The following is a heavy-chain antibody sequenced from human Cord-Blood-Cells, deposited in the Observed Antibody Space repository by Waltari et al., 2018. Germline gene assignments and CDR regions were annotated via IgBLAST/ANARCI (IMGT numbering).Heavy chain of an antibody. Sequence: AEVKKPGESLKISCKGSGYSFTSYWIGWVRQMPGKGLEWMGIIYPGDSDTRYSPSFQGQVTISADKSISTAYLQWSSLKASDTAMYYCARIKSSGSPRGRNNGFDPWGQGTLVTVSS. D-gene: IGHD6-19*01. J-gene: IGHJ5*02. CDR2: IYPGDSDT. CDR1: GYSFTSYW. CDR3: ARIKSSGSPRGRNNGFDP. V-gene: IGHV5-51*01.